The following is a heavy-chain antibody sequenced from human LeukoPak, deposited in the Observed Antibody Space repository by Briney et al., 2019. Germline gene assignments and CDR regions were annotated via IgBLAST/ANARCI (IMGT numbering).Heavy chain of an antibody. V-gene: IGHV3-53*01. D-gene: IGHD6-19*01. CDR1: GFIVRSNY. Sequence: GGSLRLSCAASGFIVRSNYMSWVRQTPGKGLEWVSIIYSDGSTYYGDSVKGRFTISRDTSKNTVYLQMDSLRAEDTALYYCARTLAGTGNYFDSWGQGTLVTVSS. J-gene: IGHJ4*02. CDR3: ARTLAGTGNYFDS. CDR2: IYSDGST.